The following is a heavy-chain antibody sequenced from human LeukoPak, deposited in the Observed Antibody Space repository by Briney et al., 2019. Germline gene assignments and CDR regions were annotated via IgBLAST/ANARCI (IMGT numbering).Heavy chain of an antibody. J-gene: IGHJ4*02. CDR2: VRYDQVNK. CDR1: GFTFTSYG. V-gene: IGHV3-30*02. CDR3: TSPTSLGF. Sequence: PGGSLRLSCAACGFTFTSYGMHWVRQAPGKGLEWVAFVRYDQVNKYYADSVKGRFTISRDNSKNTLYLQMNSLRPDDTAVYYCTSPTSLGFWGQGTLVTVSS. D-gene: IGHD3-10*01.